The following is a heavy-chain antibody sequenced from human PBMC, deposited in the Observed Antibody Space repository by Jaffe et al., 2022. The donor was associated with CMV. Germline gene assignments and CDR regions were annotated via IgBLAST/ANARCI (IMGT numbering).Heavy chain of an antibody. Sequence: QVQLVQSGAEVKKPGSSVKVSCRASGNTFSHYFINWVRQAPGQGLEWMGGITPLFGITKYAENYQGRVTFTADESTSTAYMELSSLESEDTAVYYCARRGGGIAVAPYGMDVWGQGTTVIVSS. J-gene: IGHJ6*02. CDR1: GNTFSHYF. D-gene: IGHD6-19*01. V-gene: IGHV1-69*01. CDR2: ITPLFGIT. CDR3: ARRGGGIAVAPYGMDV.